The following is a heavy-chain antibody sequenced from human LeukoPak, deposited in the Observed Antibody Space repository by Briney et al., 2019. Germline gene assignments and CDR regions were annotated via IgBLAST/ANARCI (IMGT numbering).Heavy chain of an antibody. V-gene: IGHV3-21*01. Sequence: KAGGSLRLSCAASGFTFSSYETNWVRQAPGKGLEWVSSISSSSSYIYYADSVKGRFTISRDNAKNSLYLQMNSLRAEDTAVYYCARDRYQLLYFDYWGQGTLVTVSS. J-gene: IGHJ4*02. CDR1: GFTFSSYE. CDR2: ISSSSSYI. CDR3: ARDRYQLLYFDY. D-gene: IGHD2-2*01.